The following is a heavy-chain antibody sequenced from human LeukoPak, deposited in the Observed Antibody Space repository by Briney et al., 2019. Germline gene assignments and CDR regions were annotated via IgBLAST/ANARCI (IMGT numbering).Heavy chain of an antibody. J-gene: IGHJ6*03. CDR1: GGSISSYY. CDR2: IYYSGST. D-gene: IGHD2-2*01. Sequence: SETLSLTCTVSGGSISSYYWSWIWQPPGKGREWIGYIYYSGSTNDNPSLKSRVTISVDTSKNQFSLKLSSVTAADTAVYYCARGGVVPAAYYYYMDVWGKGTTVTVSS. V-gene: IGHV4-59*01. CDR3: ARGGVVPAAYYYYMDV.